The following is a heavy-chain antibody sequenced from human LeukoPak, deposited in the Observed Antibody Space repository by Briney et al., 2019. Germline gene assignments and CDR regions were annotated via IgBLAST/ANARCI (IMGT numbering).Heavy chain of an antibody. V-gene: IGHV3-15*01. D-gene: IGHD1-26*01. J-gene: IGHJ4*02. CDR3: ATDLRWELSRDF. CDR2: IKSKTDGGTA. Sequence: GGSLRLSCAASGFTFSSTWMTWVRQAPGTGLEWVGRIKSKTDGGTADYAAPVKGRFTISRDDSKNTLYLQMNSLKSEDTAVYYCATDLRWELSRDFWGQGTLVTVSS. CDR1: GFTFSSTW.